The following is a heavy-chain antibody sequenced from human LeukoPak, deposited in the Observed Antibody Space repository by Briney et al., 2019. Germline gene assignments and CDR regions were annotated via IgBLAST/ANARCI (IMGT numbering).Heavy chain of an antibody. CDR3: ARGHHYDYVWGSYRYSYYFDY. CDR1: GGSFSGYY. V-gene: IGHV4-34*01. D-gene: IGHD3-16*02. Sequence: SETLPLTCAVYGGSFSGYYWRWIRQPPGKGLEWIGEINHSGSTNYNPSLKSRVTISVDTSKNQFSLKLSSVTAADTAVYYCARGHHYDYVWGSYRYSYYFDYWGQGTLVTVSS. J-gene: IGHJ4*02. CDR2: INHSGST.